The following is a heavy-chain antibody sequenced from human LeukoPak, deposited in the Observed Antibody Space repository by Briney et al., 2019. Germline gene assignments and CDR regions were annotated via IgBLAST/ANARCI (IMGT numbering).Heavy chain of an antibody. CDR3: ARDHGGDSSGGGDY. J-gene: IGHJ4*02. D-gene: IGHD3-22*01. CDR1: GYTFTSYA. V-gene: IGHV1-3*01. CDR2: INAGNGNT. Sequence: ASVKVSCKASGYTFTSYAMHWVRQAPGQGLEWMGWINAGNGNTKYSQKFQGRVTITRDTSASTAYMELSSLRSEDTAVYYCARDHGGDSSGGGDYWGQGTLVTVSS.